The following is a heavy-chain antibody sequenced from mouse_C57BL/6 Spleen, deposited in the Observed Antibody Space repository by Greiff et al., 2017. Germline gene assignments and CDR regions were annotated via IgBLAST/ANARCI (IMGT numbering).Heavy chain of an antibody. CDR1: GYTFTSYT. V-gene: IGHV1-4*01. D-gene: IGHD2-5*01. J-gene: IGHJ4*01. CDR3: AAYSNYDAMDY. CDR2: INPSSGYT. Sequence: QVQLQQSGAELARPGASVKMSCKASGYTFTSYTMHWVKQRPGQGLEWIGYINPSSGYTKYNQKFKDKATLTADKSSSTAYMQLSSLTSEDSAVYYCAAYSNYDAMDYWGQGTSVTVSS.